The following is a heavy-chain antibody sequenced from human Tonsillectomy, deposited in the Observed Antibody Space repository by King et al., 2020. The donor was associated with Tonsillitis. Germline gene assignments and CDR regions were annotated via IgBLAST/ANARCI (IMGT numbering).Heavy chain of an antibody. CDR3: ARHMLGVHTFDY. CDR2: IYYSGST. J-gene: IGHJ4*02. Sequence: VQLQESGPGLVKPSETLSLTCTVSGGSISSYYWSWIRQPPGKGLEWIGYIYYSGSTNYNPTLKSRVTISVDTSKNQFSLKLSSVTAADTAVYYCARHMLGVHTFDYWGQGTLVTVSS. D-gene: IGHD3-16*01. V-gene: IGHV4-59*08. CDR1: GGSISSYY.